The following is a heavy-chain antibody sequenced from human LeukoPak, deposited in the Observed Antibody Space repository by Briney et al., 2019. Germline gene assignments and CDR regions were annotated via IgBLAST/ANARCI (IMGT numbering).Heavy chain of an antibody. J-gene: IGHJ4*02. CDR1: RFTFSSYA. CDR3: AKDDRMTTVTIFDY. V-gene: IGHV3-23*01. Sequence: GGSLRLSCAASRFTFSSYAMSWVRQAPGKGLEWVSGISGSGSSTYYADSVKGRFTISRDNSKNTLYLQMNSLRVEDTAIYYCAKDDRMTTVTIFDYWGQGTLVTVSS. D-gene: IGHD4-17*01. CDR2: ISGSGSST.